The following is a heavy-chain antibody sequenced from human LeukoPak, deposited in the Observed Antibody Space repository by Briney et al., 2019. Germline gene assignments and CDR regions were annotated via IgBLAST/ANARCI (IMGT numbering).Heavy chain of an antibody. D-gene: IGHD4-23*01. Sequence: PGGSLRLSCAVSGFTFSSYGMHWVRQAPGKGLEWVAFIRYDGSNKYYADSVKGRFTISRDNSKNTLYLQMNSLRAEDTAVYYCARDQGHYGGNSGTFDIWGQGTMVTVSS. CDR2: IRYDGSNK. J-gene: IGHJ3*02. CDR1: GFTFSSYG. CDR3: ARDQGHYGGNSGTFDI. V-gene: IGHV3-30*02.